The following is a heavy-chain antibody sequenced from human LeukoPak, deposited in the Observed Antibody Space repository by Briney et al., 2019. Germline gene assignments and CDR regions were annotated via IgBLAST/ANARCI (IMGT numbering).Heavy chain of an antibody. CDR2: VRSKSDAGTM. J-gene: IGHJ6*04. Sequence: SGGSLRLSCTASGFNFRSAWMSWARQAPGKGLEWVGRVRSKSDAGTMDHAAHVEGRFTISRDDSKNMVYLDMNSLKTEDTAVYYCGGRRVWGNGTVVTVSS. V-gene: IGHV3-15*01. D-gene: IGHD3-16*01. CDR1: GFNFRSAW. CDR3: GGRRV.